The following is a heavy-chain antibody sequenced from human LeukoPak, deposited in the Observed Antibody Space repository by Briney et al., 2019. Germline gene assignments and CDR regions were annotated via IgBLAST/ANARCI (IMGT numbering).Heavy chain of an antibody. CDR3: ARVYGSSWYYFDY. V-gene: IGHV4-34*01. D-gene: IGHD6-13*01. CDR1: GFTVSINS. Sequence: GSLRLSCTVSGFTVSINSMSWVRQPPGKGLEWIGEINHSGSTNYNPSLKSRVTISVDTSKNQFSLKLSSVTAADTAVYYCARVYGSSWYYFDYWGQGTLVTVSS. CDR2: INHSGST. J-gene: IGHJ4*02.